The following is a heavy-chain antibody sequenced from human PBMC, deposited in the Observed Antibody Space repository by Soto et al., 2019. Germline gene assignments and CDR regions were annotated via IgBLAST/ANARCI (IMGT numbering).Heavy chain of an antibody. Sequence: PSETLSLTCTVSGGSISSYYWSWIRQPPGKGLEWIGYIYYSGSTNYNPSLKSRVTISVDTSKNQFSLKLSSVTAADTAVYYCARAPSYSTHSWYYFDYWGQGTLVTVSS. CDR1: GGSISSYY. CDR3: ARAPSYSTHSWYYFDY. D-gene: IGHD6-13*01. J-gene: IGHJ4*02. CDR2: IYYSGST. V-gene: IGHV4-59*01.